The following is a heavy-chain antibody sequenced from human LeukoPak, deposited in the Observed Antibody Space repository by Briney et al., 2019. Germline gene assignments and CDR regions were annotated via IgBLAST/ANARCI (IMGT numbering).Heavy chain of an antibody. Sequence: GGSLRLSCAASGFTFSSYGMHWVRQAPGKGLEWVAVIWYDGSSKYYADSVKGRFTISRDNSKNTLYLQMNSLRAEDTAVYYCASDYGDHVGTDAFDIWGQRTMVTVSS. CDR2: IWYDGSSK. J-gene: IGHJ3*02. CDR3: ASDYGDHVGTDAFDI. D-gene: IGHD4-17*01. V-gene: IGHV3-33*01. CDR1: GFTFSSYG.